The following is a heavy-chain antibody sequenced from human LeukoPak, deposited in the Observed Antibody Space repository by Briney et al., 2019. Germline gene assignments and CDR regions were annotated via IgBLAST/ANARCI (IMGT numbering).Heavy chain of an antibody. J-gene: IGHJ3*02. CDR2: ISSGSSTM. Sequence: GGSLRLSCADSGFTFSSYDMNWVRQAPGKGLEWVSYISSGSSTMYYADSVKGRFTISRDYAKNSLYLQMNSLRPEDTAVYYCASRSTMGRAFDIWGQGTMVTVSS. CDR3: ASRSTMGRAFDI. CDR1: GFTFSSYD. V-gene: IGHV3-48*01. D-gene: IGHD1-14*01.